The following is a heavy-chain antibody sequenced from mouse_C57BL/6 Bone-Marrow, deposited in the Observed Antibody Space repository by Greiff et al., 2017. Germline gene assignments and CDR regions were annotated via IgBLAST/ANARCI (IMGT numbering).Heavy chain of an antibody. D-gene: IGHD1-1*01. CDR3: ARPGSSYGY. Sequence: VQLQQSGAELVRPGSSVKMSCKTSGYTFTSYGINWVKQRPGQGLEWIGYIYLGNGYTEYNEKFKGKATLTSDTSSSTAYMQLSSLTSEDSAIXCCARPGSSYGYWGQGTTRTVSS. J-gene: IGHJ2*01. V-gene: IGHV1-58*01. CDR2: IYLGNGYT. CDR1: GYTFTSYG.